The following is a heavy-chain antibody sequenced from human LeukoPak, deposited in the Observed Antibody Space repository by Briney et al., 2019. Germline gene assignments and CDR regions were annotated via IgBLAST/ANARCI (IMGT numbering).Heavy chain of an antibody. CDR3: AATIGLLGSSSVYDY. Sequence: ASVKVSCKASGYTFTGYYMHWVRQAPGQGLEWMGWVNPNSGGTNYAQKFQERVTITRDMSTSTAYMELSSLRSEDTAVYYCAATIGLLGSSSVYDYWGQGTLVTVSS. D-gene: IGHD6-6*01. CDR1: GYTFTGYY. J-gene: IGHJ4*02. V-gene: IGHV1-2*02. CDR2: VNPNSGGT.